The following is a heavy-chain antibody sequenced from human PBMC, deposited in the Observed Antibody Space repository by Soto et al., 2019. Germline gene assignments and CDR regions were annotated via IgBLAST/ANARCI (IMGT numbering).Heavy chain of an antibody. D-gene: IGHD6-19*01. J-gene: IGHJ4*02. CDR2: LKTDNGGT. Sequence: QVQLVQSGAEVKPPGASVKVSCKASGYTFTGHYMHWVRQVSGKRLEFLGWLKTDNGGTYYAPKFQGRVTFTRDTSTSTAYMELSGLHSDDAAVYYCARDEGSHGFDSWGQGTLVTVSS. CDR1: GYTFTGHY. V-gene: IGHV1-2*02. CDR3: ARDEGSHGFDS.